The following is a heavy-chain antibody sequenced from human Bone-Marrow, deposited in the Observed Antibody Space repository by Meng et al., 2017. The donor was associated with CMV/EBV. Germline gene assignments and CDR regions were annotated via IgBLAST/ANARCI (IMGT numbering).Heavy chain of an antibody. D-gene: IGHD2-2*01. CDR2: INWNGGST. CDR1: GFTFDDYD. J-gene: IGHJ4*02. Sequence: GESLKISCAASGFTFDDYDMSWVRLAPGKGLEWVSGINWNGGSTDYADFVKGRFTISRDSARNSLYLQMNSLRAEDTAVYYCAKDRGGYCSSTSCYWYFDYWGQGTLVTVSS. CDR3: AKDRGGYCSSTSCYWYFDY. V-gene: IGHV3-20*04.